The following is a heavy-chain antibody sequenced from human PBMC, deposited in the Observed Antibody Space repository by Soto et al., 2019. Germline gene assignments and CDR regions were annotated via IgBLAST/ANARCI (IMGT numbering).Heavy chain of an antibody. V-gene: IGHV3-48*03. CDR2: ISDSGSTM. CDR3: ARSTVTSD. CDR1: GFSFSSFE. J-gene: IGHJ4*02. Sequence: EVILVESGGGLARPGGSLRLSCATSGFSFSSFEMIWVRQAPGKGLEWLSYISDSGSTMYYADSVKGRFTISRDNAKNSLYLQMSSLRVEDTALYYCARSTVTSDWGQGTKVTVSS. D-gene: IGHD4-17*01.